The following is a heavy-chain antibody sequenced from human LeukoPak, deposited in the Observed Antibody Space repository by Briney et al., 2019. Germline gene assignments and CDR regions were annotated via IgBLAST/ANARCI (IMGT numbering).Heavy chain of an antibody. J-gene: IGHJ4*02. CDR2: ISAGNGNT. D-gene: IGHD1-26*01. CDR1: GYTFASYA. Sequence: ASVKVSCKASGYTFASYAIHWVRQAPGQRLEWMGWISAGNGNTKYSQNFQGRVTFISNTSATTAFMELSSLRSEDAAVYYCARDSGSGSNDYWGQGTLVTVSS. CDR3: ARDSGSGSNDY. V-gene: IGHV1-3*01.